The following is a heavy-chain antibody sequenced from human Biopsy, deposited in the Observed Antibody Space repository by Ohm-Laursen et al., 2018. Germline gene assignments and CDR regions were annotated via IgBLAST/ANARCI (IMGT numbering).Heavy chain of an antibody. D-gene: IGHD2-8*01. CDR3: ARDPLNGHKHFDY. CDR1: SYTFTDYN. V-gene: IGHV1-2*02. J-gene: IGHJ4*02. CDR2: INCKTGAT. Sequence: GASVKVSCKVSSYTFTDYNIHWMRQAPGQGLEWLGYINCKTGATNYAQKFQGMVTMTRDTSISTAYLALGSLRSADTAIYYCARDPLNGHKHFDYWGQGSLVTVSS.